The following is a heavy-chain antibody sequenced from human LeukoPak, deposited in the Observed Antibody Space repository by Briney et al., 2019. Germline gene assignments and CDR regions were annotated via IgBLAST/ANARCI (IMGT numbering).Heavy chain of an antibody. CDR1: GFTVSSNY. Sequence: GGSLRLSCAASGFTVSSNYMSWVRQAPGKGLEWVSFIYSGGSTYYADSVKGRFTISRDNSKNTLYLQMNSLRAEDTAVYYCARLGTYYYDSSGYSGDYWGQGTLVTVSS. V-gene: IGHV3-66*04. CDR2: IYSGGST. D-gene: IGHD3-22*01. CDR3: ARLGTYYYDSSGYSGDY. J-gene: IGHJ4*02.